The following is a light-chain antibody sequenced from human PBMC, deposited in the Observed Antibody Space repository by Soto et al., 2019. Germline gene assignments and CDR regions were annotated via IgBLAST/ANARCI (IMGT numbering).Light chain of an antibody. V-gene: IGKV3-20*01. CDR1: QSVSSSY. Sequence: EIVLTQSPGTLSLSPGERATLSCRSSQSVSSSYLAWYQQKPGQAPRLLIYGASSRATGIPDRFSGSGSGTDFTLTISRLGPEDCAVYDCQQYVSSPRYTFGQGTKLEIK. CDR3: QQYVSSPRYT. CDR2: GAS. J-gene: IGKJ2*01.